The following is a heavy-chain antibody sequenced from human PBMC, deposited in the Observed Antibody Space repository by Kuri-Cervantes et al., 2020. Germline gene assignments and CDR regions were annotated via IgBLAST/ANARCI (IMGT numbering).Heavy chain of an antibody. D-gene: IGHD5-18*01. CDR3: AESSGYSYGYSYYYYGMDV. CDR1: GYTFTSYA. J-gene: IGHJ6*02. CDR2: INPNSGGT. Sequence: ASVKVSCKASGYTFTSYAMHWVRQAPGQGLEWMGWINPNSGGTNYAQKFQGRVTMTRDTSISTAYMELSRLRSDDTAVYYCAESSGYSYGYSYYYYGMDVWGQGTTVTVSS. V-gene: IGHV1-2*02.